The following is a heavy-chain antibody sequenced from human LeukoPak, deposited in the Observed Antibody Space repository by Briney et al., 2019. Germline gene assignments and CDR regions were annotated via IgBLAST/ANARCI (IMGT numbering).Heavy chain of an antibody. V-gene: IGHV3-7*01. J-gene: IGHJ4*02. Sequence: PGGSLRLSCAVSGFMYNNYWMSWVRQAPGKGLEWVVNIKQDGSVKYYVDSVKGRFTISRDNAKNSLYLQMNSLRAEDTAVYYCARIGYSSSSFDYWGRGTLVTVSS. CDR2: IKQDGSVK. CDR3: ARIGYSSSSFDY. CDR1: GFMYNNYW. D-gene: IGHD6-6*01.